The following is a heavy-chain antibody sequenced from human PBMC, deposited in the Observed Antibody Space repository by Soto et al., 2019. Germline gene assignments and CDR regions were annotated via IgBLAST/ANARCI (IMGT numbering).Heavy chain of an antibody. V-gene: IGHV3-21*01. Sequence: RLSCAASGFTFSSYSMNWVRQAPGKGLEWVSSISSSSSYVYYADSVKGRFTISRDNAKNSLYLQMNSLRAEDTAVYYCASYGSGTFDYWGQGTLVTVSS. CDR1: GFTFSSYS. J-gene: IGHJ4*02. CDR2: ISSSSSYV. D-gene: IGHD3-10*01. CDR3: ASYGSGTFDY.